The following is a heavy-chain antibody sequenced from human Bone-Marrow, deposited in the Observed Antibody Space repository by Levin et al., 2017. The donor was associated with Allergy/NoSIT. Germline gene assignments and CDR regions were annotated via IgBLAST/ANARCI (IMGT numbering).Heavy chain of an antibody. CDR1: GFTFDDYA. Sequence: SLKISCAASGFTFDDYAMHWVRQAPGKGLEWLSGITWNSGRIDYAESVKGRFTISRDNARNSLYLQVDSLRSEDTALYYCAKAKWELSSLDGFDIWGQGTVVTVPS. CDR3: AKAKWELSSLDGFDI. J-gene: IGHJ3*02. D-gene: IGHD3-16*02. CDR2: ITWNSGRI. V-gene: IGHV3-9*01.